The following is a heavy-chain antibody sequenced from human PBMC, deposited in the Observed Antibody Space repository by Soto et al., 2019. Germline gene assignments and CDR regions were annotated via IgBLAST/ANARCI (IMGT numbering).Heavy chain of an antibody. Sequence: PSETLSLTCTVSGGCISSGGYYWGWIRQPPGKGLEWTGTIYYSGSTYYNPSLKSRVTISVDTSKNQFSLKLSSVTAADTAVYCCATAYQGGYGLQQYYYYFYGIDVWGQGTTVTVSS. D-gene: IGHD5-18*01. J-gene: IGHJ6*02. V-gene: IGHV4-39*01. CDR3: ATAYQGGYGLQQYYYYFYGIDV. CDR2: IYYSGST. CDR1: GGCISSGGYY.